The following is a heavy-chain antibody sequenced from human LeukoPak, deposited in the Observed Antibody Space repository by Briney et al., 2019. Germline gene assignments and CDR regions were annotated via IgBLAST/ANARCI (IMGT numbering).Heavy chain of an antibody. J-gene: IGHJ5*02. CDR2: IIPIFGIA. CDR1: GGTFSSYA. V-gene: IGHV1-69*04. D-gene: IGHD2-15*01. Sequence: GASLKVSCKASGGTFSSYAISWVRQAPGQGLEWMGRIIPIFGIANYAQKFQGRVTITADKSTSTAYMELSSLRSEDTAVYCCARDRGDCSGGSCYGFDPWGQGTLVTVSS. CDR3: ARDRGDCSGGSCYGFDP.